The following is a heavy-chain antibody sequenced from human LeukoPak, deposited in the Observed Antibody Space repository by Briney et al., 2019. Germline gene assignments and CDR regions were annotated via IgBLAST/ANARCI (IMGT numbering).Heavy chain of an antibody. V-gene: IGHV1-2*02. D-gene: IGHD3-10*01. J-gene: IGHJ6*02. CDR1: GYTFTGYY. CDR2: INPNSGGT. CDR3: ARYGSGSYYNGPDYYYGMDV. Sequence: ASVKVSCKASGYTFTGYYMSWVRQAPGQGLEWMGWINPNSGGTNYAQKFQGRVTMTRDTSISTAYMELSRLRSDDTAVYYCARYGSGSYYNGPDYYYGMDVWGQGNTVTVSS.